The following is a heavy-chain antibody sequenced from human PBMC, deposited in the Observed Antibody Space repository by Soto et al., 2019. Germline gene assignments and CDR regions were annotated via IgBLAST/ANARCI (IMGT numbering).Heavy chain of an antibody. J-gene: IGHJ5*02. Sequence: SETLSLTCTVSGGSISSSSSYWCWIRQPPGKRLEWIGNIYYSWTTSYNPSLKSRVTMSVDTSKNQFSLKLSSVTAADTAVYYCARDTTFSSGYYWFDPWGQGTLVTVSS. CDR2: IYYSWTT. CDR3: ARDTTFSSGYYWFDP. V-gene: IGHV4-39*07. CDR1: GGSISSSSSY. D-gene: IGHD6-19*01.